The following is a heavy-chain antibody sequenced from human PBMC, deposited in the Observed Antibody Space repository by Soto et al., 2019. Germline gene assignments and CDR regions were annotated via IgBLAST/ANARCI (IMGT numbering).Heavy chain of an antibody. CDR3: AREMRYCTNGICHSYGMDV. V-gene: IGHV4-30-4*01. CDR2: SHYSGST. Sequence: SETLSLTCTVSGASISSGDYYWSWIRQPPGKGLEWIGYSHYSGSTYYNPSLKSRVNILIDTSKNQFSLKLRSVTATDTAVYFCAREMRYCTNGICHSYGMDVWGQGTTVTVSS. D-gene: IGHD2-8*01. J-gene: IGHJ6*02. CDR1: GASISSGDYY.